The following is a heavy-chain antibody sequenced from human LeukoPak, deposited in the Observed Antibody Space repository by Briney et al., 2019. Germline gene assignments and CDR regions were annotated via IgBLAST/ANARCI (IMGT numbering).Heavy chain of an antibody. CDR2: INPNSGGT. Sequence: ASVKVSCKASGYTFTNFGISWVRQAPGQGLEWMGWINPNSGGTNHAQKFQGRVTMTRDTSISTAYMELSRLRSDDTAVYYCARSGLLWFGELPRNWFDPWGQGTLVTVSS. CDR1: GYTFTNFG. J-gene: IGHJ5*02. CDR3: ARSGLLWFGELPRNWFDP. V-gene: IGHV1-2*02. D-gene: IGHD3-10*01.